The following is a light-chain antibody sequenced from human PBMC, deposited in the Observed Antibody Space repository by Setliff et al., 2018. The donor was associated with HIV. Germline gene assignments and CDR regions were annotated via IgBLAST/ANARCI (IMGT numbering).Light chain of an antibody. CDR3: SSYAGSHTFV. V-gene: IGLV2-14*03. CDR1: SSDVGGYNY. J-gene: IGLJ1*01. Sequence: QSVLTQPASVSGSPGQSITISCTGTSSDVGGYNYVSWYQQHPGKAPKLIIYDVNHRPSGISSRFSGSKSGNVASLIISGLQTGDEADYYCSSYAGSHTFVFGTGTRSPS. CDR2: DVN.